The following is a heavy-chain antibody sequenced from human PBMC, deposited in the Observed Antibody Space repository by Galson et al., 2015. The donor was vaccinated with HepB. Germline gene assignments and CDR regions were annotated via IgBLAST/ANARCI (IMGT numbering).Heavy chain of an antibody. CDR1: GYTFTSYG. J-gene: IGHJ4*02. CDR2: ISAYNGNT. V-gene: IGHV1-18*04. D-gene: IGHD2-21*02. Sequence: SVKVSCKASGYTFTSYGISWVRQAPGQGLEWMGWISAYNGNTNYAQKFQGRVTITADKSTSTAYMELSSLRSEDTAVYYCASTYCGGDCVSWGQGTLVTVSS. CDR3: ASTYCGGDCVS.